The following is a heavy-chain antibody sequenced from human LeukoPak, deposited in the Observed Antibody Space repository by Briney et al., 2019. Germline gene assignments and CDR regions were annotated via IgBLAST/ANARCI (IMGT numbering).Heavy chain of an antibody. CDR2: IKSKTDGGTT. J-gene: IGHJ3*02. D-gene: IGHD2-2*01. CDR1: GFTFSNAW. V-gene: IGHV3-15*01. Sequence: GGSLRLSCAASGFTFSNAWMSWVRQAPGKGLEWVGRIKSKTDGGTTDYAAPVKGRFTISRDDSKNTLYLQMNSLKTEDTAVYYCTTAVRSSSDAFDIWGQGQWSPSLQ. CDR3: TTAVRSSSDAFDI.